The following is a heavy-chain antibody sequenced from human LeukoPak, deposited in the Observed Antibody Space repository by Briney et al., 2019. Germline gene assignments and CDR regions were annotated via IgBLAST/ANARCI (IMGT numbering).Heavy chain of an antibody. J-gene: IGHJ4*02. D-gene: IGHD6-13*01. CDR1: GFTFRNYG. V-gene: IGHV3-30*02. CDR3: ARIGYSTSWANFDY. CDR2: IRTDGGEK. Sequence: GGSLRLSCAASGFTFRNYGMHWVRQAPGKGLGWVASIRTDGGEKYHADSVQGRFSISRDNSKSTLYLQMDSLRAEDTALYYCARIGYSTSWANFDYWGQGTLVTVSS.